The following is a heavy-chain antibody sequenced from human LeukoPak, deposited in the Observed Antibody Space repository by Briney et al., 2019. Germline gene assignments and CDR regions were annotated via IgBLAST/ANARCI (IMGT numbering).Heavy chain of an antibody. CDR2: IRYDGSNK. Sequence: GSLRLSCAASGFTFSSYGMHWVRQAPGKGLEWVAFIRYDGSNKYYADSVKGRFTISRDNSKNTLYLQMNSLRAEDTAVYYCASPGYCSGSICYSGYFQHWGQGTLVTVSS. V-gene: IGHV3-30*02. D-gene: IGHD2-15*01. CDR3: ASPGYCSGSICYSGYFQH. CDR1: GFTFSSYG. J-gene: IGHJ1*01.